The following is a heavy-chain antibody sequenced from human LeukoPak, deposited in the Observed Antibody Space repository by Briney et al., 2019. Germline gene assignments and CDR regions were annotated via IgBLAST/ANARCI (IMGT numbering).Heavy chain of an antibody. Sequence: GRSLRLSCAASGFTFSSYGMHWVRQAPGKGLEWVTLFSYDGSSKYYADSVRGRFTISRDNSKNTLHLQMNSLRADDSAVYYCARGKGSESGYDYFLDYWGQGTLVTVSS. CDR1: GFTFSSYG. CDR2: FSYDGSSK. J-gene: IGHJ4*02. D-gene: IGHD5-12*01. V-gene: IGHV3-30*19. CDR3: ARGKGSESGYDYFLDY.